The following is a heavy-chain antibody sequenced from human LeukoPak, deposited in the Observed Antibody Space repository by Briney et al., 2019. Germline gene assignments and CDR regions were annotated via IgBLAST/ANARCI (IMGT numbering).Heavy chain of an antibody. Sequence: ASVKVSCTASGYTFTSYSISWVRQAPGQGLEWMGRISAYNGNTIYAQKVKGRVTMTTDTSTSTAYMELRSLKSDDTAVYYCARASYCSGGSCYSDYWGQGTLVTVSS. CDR3: ARASYCSGGSCYSDY. CDR1: GYTFTSYS. D-gene: IGHD2-15*01. V-gene: IGHV1-18*01. CDR2: ISAYNGNT. J-gene: IGHJ4*02.